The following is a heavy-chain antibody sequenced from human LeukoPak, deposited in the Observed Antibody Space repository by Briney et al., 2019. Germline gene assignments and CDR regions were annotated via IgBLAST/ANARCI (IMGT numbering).Heavy chain of an antibody. CDR1: GYSFASYW. J-gene: IGHJ4*02. V-gene: IGHV5-10-1*01. D-gene: IGHD3-9*01. Sequence: GESLRISCQGSGYSFASYWISWVRQMPGKGLEWMGKMDPSDSYTTYSPSFQGHVTISADKSISTAYLQWSSLKASDTAMYYCARTQSRYFDDYWGQGTLVTVSS. CDR2: MDPSDSYT. CDR3: ARTQSRYFDDY.